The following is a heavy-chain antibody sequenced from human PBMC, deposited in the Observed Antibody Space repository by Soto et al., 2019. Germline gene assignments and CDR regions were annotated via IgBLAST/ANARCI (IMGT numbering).Heavy chain of an antibody. J-gene: IGHJ6*02. D-gene: IGHD3-22*01. CDR3: AREGNYYDSSGYYPYYYYGMDV. CDR1: GFTFSSYW. Sequence: EVQLVESGGGLVQPGGSLRLSCAASGFTFSSYWMSWVRQAPGKGLEWVANIKQDGSEKYYVDSVKGRFTISRDNAKNSLYLQMNSLRAEDTAVYYCAREGNYYDSSGYYPYYYYGMDVWGQGTTVTVSS. V-gene: IGHV3-7*03. CDR2: IKQDGSEK.